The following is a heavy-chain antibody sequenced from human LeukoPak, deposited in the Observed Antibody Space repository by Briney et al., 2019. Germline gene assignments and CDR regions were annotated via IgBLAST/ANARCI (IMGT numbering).Heavy chain of an antibody. CDR1: GYSFTNYW. Sequence: GESLKISCKGFGYSFTNYWIGWVRQIPGKGLEWVGTIYPGDSDTRYSPSFQGQVTISADKSINTAYLQWSSLKASDSAMYYCARRHDNSEWFESWGQGALVTVSS. J-gene: IGHJ5*01. V-gene: IGHV5-51*01. CDR2: IYPGDSDT. CDR3: ARRHDNSEWFES. D-gene: IGHD1-1*01.